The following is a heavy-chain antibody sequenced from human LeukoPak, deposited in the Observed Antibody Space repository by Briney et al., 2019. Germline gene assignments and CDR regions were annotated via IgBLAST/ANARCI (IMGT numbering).Heavy chain of an antibody. V-gene: IGHV4-34*01. J-gene: IGHJ4*02. CDR2: INHSGST. CDR1: GGSFSGYY. CDR3: ARGSSSWYGRPFDY. Sequence: SETLSLTCAVYGGSFSGYYWSWIRQPPGKGLEWNGEINHSGSTNYNPSLKSRVTISVDTSKNQFSLKLSSVTAADTAVYYCARGSSSWYGRPFDYWGQGTLVTVSS. D-gene: IGHD6-13*01.